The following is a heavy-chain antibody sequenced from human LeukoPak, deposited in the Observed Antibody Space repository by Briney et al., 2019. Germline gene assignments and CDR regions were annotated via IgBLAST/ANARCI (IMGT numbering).Heavy chain of an antibody. J-gene: IGHJ5*02. CDR1: GGSISSYY. CDR2: IYYSGST. Sequence: SETLSLTCTVSGGSISSYYWSWIRQPPGKGLEWIGYIYYSGSTKYNPSLKSRVTILVDTSKNQFSLKMNSVTAADTAVYYCARGSDTSMVNWFDPWGQGTLVTVSS. V-gene: IGHV4-59*01. D-gene: IGHD5-18*01. CDR3: ARGSDTSMVNWFDP.